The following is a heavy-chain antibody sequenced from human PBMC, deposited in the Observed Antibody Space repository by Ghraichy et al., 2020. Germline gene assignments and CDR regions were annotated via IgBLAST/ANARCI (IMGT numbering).Heavy chain of an antibody. CDR1: GGSISSYY. J-gene: IGHJ3*02. CDR2: IYYSGST. V-gene: IGHV4-59*01. D-gene: IGHD3-10*01. CDR3: ARRRITMVRGVITNLKNDAFDI. Sequence: ESLNISCTVSGGSISSYYWSWIRQPPGKGLEWIGYIYYSGSTNYNPSLKSRVTISVDTSKNQFSLKLSSVTAADTAVYYCARRRITMVRGVITNLKNDAFDIWGQGTMVTVSS.